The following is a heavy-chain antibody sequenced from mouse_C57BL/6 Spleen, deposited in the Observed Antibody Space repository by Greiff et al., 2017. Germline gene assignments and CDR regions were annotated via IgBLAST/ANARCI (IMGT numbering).Heavy chain of an antibody. CDR1: GFTFSDYG. CDR3: ARLGNYVFDY. V-gene: IGHV5-17*01. Sequence: EVQLQESGGGLVKPGGSLKLSCAASGFTFSDYGMHWVRQAPEKGLEWVAYISSGSSTIYYADTVKGRFTISRDNAKNTLFLQMTSLRSEDTAMYYDARLGNYVFDYWGQGTTLTVSS. D-gene: IGHD2-1*01. J-gene: IGHJ2*01. CDR2: ISSGSSTI.